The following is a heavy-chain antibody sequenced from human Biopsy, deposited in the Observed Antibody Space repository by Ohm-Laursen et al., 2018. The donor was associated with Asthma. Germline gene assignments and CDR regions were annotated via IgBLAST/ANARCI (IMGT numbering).Heavy chain of an antibody. CDR2: ISVYNGNT. CDR3: ARAVDYSHYYGIDV. V-gene: IGHV1-18*01. Sequence: ASVKVSCKASGYTFNSAGITWVRQAPGQGLEWMGWISVYNGNTKVAQKPQDRVTMITDTSTSTAFMELRSLRSDDTAVYFCARAVDYSHYYGIDVWGQGTTVTVS. CDR1: GYTFNSAG. J-gene: IGHJ6*02. D-gene: IGHD3-10*01.